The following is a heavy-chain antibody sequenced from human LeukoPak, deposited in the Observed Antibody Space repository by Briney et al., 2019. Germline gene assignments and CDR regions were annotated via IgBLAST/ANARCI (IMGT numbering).Heavy chain of an antibody. Sequence: SETLSLTCAVYGGSFSGYYWSWIRQPPGKGLEWIGEINHSGSTNYNPSLKSRVTISVDTSKNQFSLKLSSVTAADTAVYYCARGASFGVVTATALDYWGQGTLVAVSS. V-gene: IGHV4-34*01. CDR3: ARGASFGVVTATALDY. J-gene: IGHJ4*02. CDR2: INHSGST. D-gene: IGHD2-21*02. CDR1: GGSFSGYY.